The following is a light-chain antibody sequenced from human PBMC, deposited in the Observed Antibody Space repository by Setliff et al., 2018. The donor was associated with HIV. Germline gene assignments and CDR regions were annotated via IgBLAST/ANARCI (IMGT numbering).Light chain of an antibody. V-gene: IGLV2-14*03. CDR1: SSDVGGYNY. Sequence: QSALTQPASASGSPGQSITISCTGTSSDVGGYNYVSWYQQHPDKAPKLLIYAVTNRPSGISNRFSGSKSGNTASLTISGLQAEDEADYYCNSYTSSIPLYVFGTGTKVTVL. J-gene: IGLJ1*01. CDR3: NSYTSSIPLYV. CDR2: AVT.